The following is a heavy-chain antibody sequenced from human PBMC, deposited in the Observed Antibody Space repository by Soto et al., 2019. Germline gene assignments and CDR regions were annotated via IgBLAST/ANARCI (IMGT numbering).Heavy chain of an antibody. Sequence: NPSETLSLTCTVSGGSISSSSYYWGWIRQPPGKGLEWIGSIYYSGSTYYNPSLKSRVTISVDTSKNQFSLKLSSVTAADTAVYYCARHEYYDYVWGSYRSNYFDYWGQGTLVTVSS. CDR1: GGSISSSSYY. CDR3: ARHEYYDYVWGSYRSNYFDY. V-gene: IGHV4-39*01. J-gene: IGHJ4*02. D-gene: IGHD3-16*02. CDR2: IYYSGST.